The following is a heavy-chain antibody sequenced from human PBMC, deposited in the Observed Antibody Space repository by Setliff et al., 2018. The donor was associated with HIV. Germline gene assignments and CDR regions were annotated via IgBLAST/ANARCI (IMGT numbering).Heavy chain of an antibody. J-gene: IGHJ4*02. CDR2: IYNDGVNR. CDR3: ARDPPGSGFHLDY. D-gene: IGHD5-12*01. V-gene: IGHV3-33*01. CDR1: GFTFSSYG. Sequence: GGSLRLSCAASGFTFSSYGMHWVRQAPGKGLEWVAVIYNDGVNRYFGDFVEGRFTISRDNSKNTMYLQMNTLRVEDTAVYYCARDPPGSGFHLDYWGQGTPVTVSS.